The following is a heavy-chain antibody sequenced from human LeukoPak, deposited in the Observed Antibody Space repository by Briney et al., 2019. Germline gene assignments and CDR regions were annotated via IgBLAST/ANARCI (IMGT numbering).Heavy chain of an antibody. D-gene: IGHD6-19*01. Sequence: PGGSLRLSCAASGFTFSSYAMSWVRQAPGKGLEWVSAIIGNGGGTYYADSVKGRFTVSRDNSKNTLYLQINSLRAEDTAVYYCARDSGWYPVDYWGQGTLVTVSS. V-gene: IGHV3-23*01. CDR3: ARDSGWYPVDY. CDR1: GFTFSSYA. CDR2: IIGNGGGT. J-gene: IGHJ4*02.